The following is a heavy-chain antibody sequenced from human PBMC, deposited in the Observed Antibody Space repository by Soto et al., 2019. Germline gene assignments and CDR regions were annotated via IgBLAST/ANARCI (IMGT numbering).Heavy chain of an antibody. CDR3: ATRSGGGGAFDF. CDR1: GLTFSNYE. CDR2: IGLGGTTT. J-gene: IGHJ3*01. Sequence: PGGSLRLSCAASGLTFSNYEMNWVRQAPGKGLEWVSYIGLGGTTTYYADSLKGRFTISRDNAKNSLYLQMNSLRAEDTAVYYCATRSGGGGAFDFWGQGTVVTVSS. D-gene: IGHD3-10*01. V-gene: IGHV3-48*03.